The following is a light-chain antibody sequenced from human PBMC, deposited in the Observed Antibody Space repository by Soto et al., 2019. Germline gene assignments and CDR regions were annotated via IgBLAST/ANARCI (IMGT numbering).Light chain of an antibody. Sequence: QSVLTQHAPVSGSPGQSITISCTGTSSDVGSYNYVSWYQQHPGKAPKLMIYEVSDRPSGISSRFSGSKSGNTASLTISGLQTEDEADYYCSSYTSSSTLFGTGTKVTVL. CDR2: EVS. V-gene: IGLV2-14*01. CDR1: SSDVGSYNY. J-gene: IGLJ1*01. CDR3: SSYTSSSTL.